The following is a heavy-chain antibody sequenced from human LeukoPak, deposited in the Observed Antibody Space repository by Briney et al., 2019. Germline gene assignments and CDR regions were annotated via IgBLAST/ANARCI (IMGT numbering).Heavy chain of an antibody. D-gene: IGHD6-13*01. Sequence: PSETLSLTCAVSGGSISSGGYSWSWIRQPPGKGLEWIGYIYHSGSTYYNPSLKSRVTISVDRSKNQFSLKLSSVTAADTAVYYCARVVVAAAGTDWFDPWGQGTLVTVSS. CDR3: ARVVVAAAGTDWFDP. J-gene: IGHJ5*02. CDR1: GGSISSGGYS. CDR2: IYHSGST. V-gene: IGHV4-30-2*01.